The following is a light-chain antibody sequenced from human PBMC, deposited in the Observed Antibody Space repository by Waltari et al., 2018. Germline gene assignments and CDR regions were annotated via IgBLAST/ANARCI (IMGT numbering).Light chain of an antibody. Sequence: SYELTQPPSVSVSPGQTARITCSGHELPRKYSYWFQQKSEQAPRLVIYEDTKRPSGIPERFSGSSSGTVATLTITGAQVDDEADYYCYSSDSTGLRVFGGGTTVVVL. CDR1: ELPRKY. CDR2: EDT. CDR3: YSSDSTGLRV. V-gene: IGLV3-10*01. J-gene: IGLJ1*01.